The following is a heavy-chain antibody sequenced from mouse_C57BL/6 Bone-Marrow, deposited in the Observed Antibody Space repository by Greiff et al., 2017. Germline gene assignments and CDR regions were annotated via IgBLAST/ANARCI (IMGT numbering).Heavy chain of an antibody. CDR1: GYAFTNYL. CDR3: AREATVVAHWYFDV. J-gene: IGHJ1*03. Sequence: QVQLKESGAELVRPGTSVKVSCKASGYAFTNYLIEWVKQRPGQGLEWIGVLNPGSGGTNYNEKFKGKATLTADKSSSTAYMQLSSLTSEDSAVYFCAREATVVAHWYFDVWGTGTTVTVSS. D-gene: IGHD1-1*01. CDR2: LNPGSGGT. V-gene: IGHV1-54*01.